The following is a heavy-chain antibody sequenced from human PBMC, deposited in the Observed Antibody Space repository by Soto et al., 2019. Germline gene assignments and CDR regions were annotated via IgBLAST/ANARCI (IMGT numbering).Heavy chain of an antibody. V-gene: IGHV1-18*04. CDR1: GYTFTSYG. Sequence: ASVKVSCKASGYTFTSYGISWVRQAPGQGLEWMGWISAYNGNTNYAQKLQGRVTMTTDTSTSTAYMELRSLISDDTVVYSCAREGLLVVYCSGRSCYPNRLGPWGQGTLVTVSS. J-gene: IGHJ5*02. D-gene: IGHD2-15*01. CDR2: ISAYNGNT. CDR3: AREGLLVVYCSGRSCYPNRLGP.